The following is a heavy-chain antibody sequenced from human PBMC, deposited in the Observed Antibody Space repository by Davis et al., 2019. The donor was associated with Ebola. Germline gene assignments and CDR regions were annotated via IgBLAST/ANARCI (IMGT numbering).Heavy chain of an antibody. D-gene: IGHD4-17*01. J-gene: IGHJ4*02. CDR2: INPSGGST. Sequence: ASVKVSCKASGYTFTSYYMHWVRQAPGQGLEWMGIINPSGGSTNYAQKFQGRVTITADKSTSTAYMELSSLRSEDTAVYYCARATVTTSFLDYWGQGTLVTVSS. V-gene: IGHV1-46*01. CDR1: GYTFTSYY. CDR3: ARATVTTSFLDY.